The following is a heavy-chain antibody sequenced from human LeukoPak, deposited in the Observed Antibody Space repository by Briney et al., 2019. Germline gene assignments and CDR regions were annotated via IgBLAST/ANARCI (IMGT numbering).Heavy chain of an antibody. CDR3: AKDRTAMSNFDY. CDR2: ISCSGGST. V-gene: IGHV3-23*01. D-gene: IGHD5-18*01. J-gene: IGHJ4*02. Sequence: GRSLRLSCAASGFTFSSYAMSWVRQAPGKGLEWVSAISCSGGSTYYADSVKGRFTISRDNSKNTLYLQMNSLRAEDTAVYYCAKDRTAMSNFDYWGQGTLVTVSS. CDR1: GFTFSSYA.